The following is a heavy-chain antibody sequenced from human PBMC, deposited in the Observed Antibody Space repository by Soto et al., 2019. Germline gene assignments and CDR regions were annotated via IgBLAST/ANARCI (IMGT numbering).Heavy chain of an antibody. Sequence: QVQLVQSGTEVKKPGASVKVSCKASGYTFTSYDIHWVRQATGQGLEWMGWMNPNSGNTGYAQKLQGRLTMTKNTALSTAYSELTSLRSEDKAVYFCARGRTPDWGQGTLVIVSS. CDR3: ARGRTPD. CDR2: MNPNSGNT. J-gene: IGHJ4*02. CDR1: GYTFTSYD. V-gene: IGHV1-8*01.